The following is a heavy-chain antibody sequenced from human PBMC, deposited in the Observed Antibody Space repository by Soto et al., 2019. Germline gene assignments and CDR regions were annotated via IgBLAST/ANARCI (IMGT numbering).Heavy chain of an antibody. D-gene: IGHD3-16*01. CDR2: INAGNGNT. Sequence: QVQLVQSGAEVKKPGASVKVSCKASGYTFTSYAMHWVRQAPGQRLERMGWINAGNGNTRYSQKFQGRVTITRATSASPAYMELSSLRSEDTAVYYCARGGLALMDVWGQGTTVTVSS. CDR1: GYTFTSYA. J-gene: IGHJ6*02. V-gene: IGHV1-3*01. CDR3: ARGGLALMDV.